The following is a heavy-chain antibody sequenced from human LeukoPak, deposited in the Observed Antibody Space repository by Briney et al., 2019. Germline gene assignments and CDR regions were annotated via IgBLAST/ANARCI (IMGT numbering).Heavy chain of an antibody. CDR2: ISWNSGSI. V-gene: IGHV3-9*01. D-gene: IGHD3-9*01. CDR1: GFTFDDYA. CDR3: AKEVGYFDPGYYYGMDV. J-gene: IGHJ6*02. Sequence: GRSLRLSCAASGFTFDDYAMHWVRQAPGPGLEWVSGISWNSGSIGYADSVKGRFTSSRDNAKNSLYLQMNSLRAEDTALYYCAKEVGYFDPGYYYGMDVWGQGTTVTVSS.